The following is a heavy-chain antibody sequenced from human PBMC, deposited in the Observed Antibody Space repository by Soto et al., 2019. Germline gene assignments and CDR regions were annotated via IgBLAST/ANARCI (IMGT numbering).Heavy chain of an antibody. CDR2: ISAYNGNT. D-gene: IGHD3-9*01. V-gene: IGHV1-18*01. CDR3: ARDILTGYYPKPTTYYYYYGMDV. Sequence: ASVKVSCKASGYTFTSYGISWVRQAPGQGLEWMGWISAYNGNTNYAQKLQGRVTMTTDTSTSTAYMELRSLRSDDTAVYYCARDILTGYYPKPTTYYYYYGMDVWGQGTTVTVSS. J-gene: IGHJ6*02. CDR1: GYTFTSYG.